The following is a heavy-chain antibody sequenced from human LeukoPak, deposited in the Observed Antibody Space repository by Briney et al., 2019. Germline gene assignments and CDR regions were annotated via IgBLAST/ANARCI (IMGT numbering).Heavy chain of an antibody. V-gene: IGHV4-4*07. Sequence: PSEALSLTCTVSGGSISSYYWSWIRQPAPKGLEWIGRIYTSGSTNYNPSLKSRVTISVDKSKNQFSLKLSSVTAADTAVYYCARAPYSSRGFDYWGQGTLVTVSS. CDR3: ARAPYSSRGFDY. CDR2: IYTSGST. D-gene: IGHD6-13*01. CDR1: GGSISSYY. J-gene: IGHJ4*02.